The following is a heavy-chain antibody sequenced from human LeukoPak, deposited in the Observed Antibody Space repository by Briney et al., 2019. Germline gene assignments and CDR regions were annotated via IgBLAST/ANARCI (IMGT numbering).Heavy chain of an antibody. CDR3: ARDNIAAAGYFDY. CDR2: ISYDGSNK. CDR1: GFTFSSYG. D-gene: IGHD6-13*01. Sequence: GRSLRLSCAASGFTFSSYGMHWVRQAPGKGLEWVAVISYDGSNKYYADSVKGRFTISRDNSKNTLYLQMNSLRAEDTAVYYCARDNIAAAGYFDYWGQGTLVTVSS. J-gene: IGHJ4*02. V-gene: IGHV3-30*03.